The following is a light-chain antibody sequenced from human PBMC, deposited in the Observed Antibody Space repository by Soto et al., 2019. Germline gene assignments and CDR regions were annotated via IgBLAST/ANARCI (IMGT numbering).Light chain of an antibody. CDR1: QDISKN. CDR3: QQYDNLLPIT. Sequence: IQMTQSPSSLSAAIGDSVTITCQASQDISKNLNWYQQKPGKAPKLLIYDASSLQTGVPSRFSGSGSATHFTFTISSLQPEDVATYYCQQYDNLLPITFGQGTRLEIK. CDR2: DAS. V-gene: IGKV1-33*01. J-gene: IGKJ5*01.